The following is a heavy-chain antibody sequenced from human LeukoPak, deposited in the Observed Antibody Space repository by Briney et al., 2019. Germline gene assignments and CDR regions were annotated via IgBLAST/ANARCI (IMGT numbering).Heavy chain of an antibody. CDR3: ARDRQQMDREGYFDR. CDR2: ISSTTRTI. D-gene: IGHD6-13*01. V-gene: IGHV3-48*02. Sequence: PGGSLRLSCAASGFTFSTHNMNWVRQAPGKGLEWVSYISSTTRTIYYADSVKGRFTISRDNAKNSLYLQMNSLRDEDTAVYYCARDRQQMDREGYFDRWGRGTLVTVSS. J-gene: IGHJ2*01. CDR1: GFTFSTHN.